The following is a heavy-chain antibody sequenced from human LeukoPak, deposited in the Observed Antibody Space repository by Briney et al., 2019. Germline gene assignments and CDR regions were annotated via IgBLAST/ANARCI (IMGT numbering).Heavy chain of an antibody. CDR2: IIGIVGIT. J-gene: IGHJ5*02. CDR1: GVTFSSYA. V-gene: IGHV3-23*01. Sequence: GGSLRLSCAASGVTFSSYAMSWVRQAPGKGLEWVSAIIGIVGITYYADSVKGRVTISRDNSKNTLYLEMNSLRAEDTAVYYCAKDGCSTSGSGLNWFGPWGQGTLVTVPS. D-gene: IGHD2-2*01. CDR3: AKDGCSTSGSGLNWFGP.